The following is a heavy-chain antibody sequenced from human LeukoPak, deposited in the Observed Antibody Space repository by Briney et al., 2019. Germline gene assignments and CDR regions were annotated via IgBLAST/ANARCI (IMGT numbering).Heavy chain of an antibody. Sequence: PGGSLRLSCATSGFSFTDYPMSWVRQAPGKGLEWVSGINWNGGSTGYADSVKGRFTISRDNAKNSLYLQMNSLRAEDTALYYCARGTLKAAATDFDYWGQGTLVTVSS. V-gene: IGHV3-20*04. D-gene: IGHD6-13*01. J-gene: IGHJ4*02. CDR3: ARGTLKAAATDFDY. CDR2: INWNGGST. CDR1: GFSFTDYP.